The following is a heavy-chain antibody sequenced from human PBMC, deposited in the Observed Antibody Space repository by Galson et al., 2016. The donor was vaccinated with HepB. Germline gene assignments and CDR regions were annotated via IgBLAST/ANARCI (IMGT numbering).Heavy chain of an antibody. J-gene: IGHJ4*02. V-gene: IGHV3-33*01. CDR1: GFTFSSYG. CDR3: ARRSRYYGSGSYSFDY. CDR2: IWYGGSKK. D-gene: IGHD3-10*01. Sequence: SLRLSCAASGFTFSSYGMHWVRQAPGKGLEWVAVIWYGGSKKYYADSVKGRFTISRDNSKNTLYLQMNSLRAEDTAAYYCARRSRYYGSGSYSFDYWGQGTLVTVSS.